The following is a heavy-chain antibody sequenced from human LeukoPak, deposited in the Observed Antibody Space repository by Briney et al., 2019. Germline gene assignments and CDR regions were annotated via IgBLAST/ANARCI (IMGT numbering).Heavy chain of an antibody. V-gene: IGHV4-4*02. CDR2: IHRDGRT. J-gene: IGHJ4*02. CDR3: GKTDIYFNPIDY. CDR1: GVSISSSEW. Sequence: SETLSLTCAVSGVSISSSEWWIWVRQPPGQGLEWIGEIHRDGRTRFNPSLKSRVTMSMDYSKNQFSLSVTSVTAADTAIYYCGKTDIYFNPIDYWGPGSLVTVSS. D-gene: IGHD3-9*01.